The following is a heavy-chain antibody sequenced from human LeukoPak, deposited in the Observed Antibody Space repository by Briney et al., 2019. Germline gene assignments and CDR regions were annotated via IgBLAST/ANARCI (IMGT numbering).Heavy chain of an antibody. Sequence: SETLSLTCTVSGGSISSYYWSWIRQPPGKGLEWIGYIYYSGSTNYNPSLKSRVTISVDTSKNQFSLKLSSVTAADTAVYYCARDQRVAGLHYWGQGTLVTVPS. V-gene: IGHV4-59*01. D-gene: IGHD6-19*01. CDR2: IYYSGST. CDR1: GGSISSYY. CDR3: ARDQRVAGLHY. J-gene: IGHJ4*02.